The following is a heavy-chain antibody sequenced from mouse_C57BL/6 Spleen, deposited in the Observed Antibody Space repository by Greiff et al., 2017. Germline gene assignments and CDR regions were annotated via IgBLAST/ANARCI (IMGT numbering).Heavy chain of an antibody. CDR3: ARDDYDVGGYFDY. CDR1: GFTFSSYA. V-gene: IGHV5-4*01. CDR2: ISDGGSYT. D-gene: IGHD2-4*01. Sequence: EVKLVESGGGLVKPGGSLKLSCAASGFTFSSYAMSWVRQTPEKRLEWVATISDGGSYTYYPDNVKGRFTISRDNAKNNLYLQMSHLKSEDTAMYYCARDDYDVGGYFDYWGQGTTLTVSS. J-gene: IGHJ2*01.